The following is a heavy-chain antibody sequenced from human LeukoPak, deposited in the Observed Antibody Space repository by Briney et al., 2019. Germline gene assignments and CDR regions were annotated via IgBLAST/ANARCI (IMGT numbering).Heavy chain of an antibody. CDR1: GYSISSGYY. Sequence: SETLSLTCAVSGYSISSGYYWGWIRQPPGKGLEWIGSIYHSGSTYYNPSLKSRVTISVDTSKNQFSLKLSSVTAADTAVYYCARGFIGYMDVWGKGTTVTVSS. D-gene: IGHD3-16*02. V-gene: IGHV4-38-2*01. J-gene: IGHJ6*03. CDR3: ARGFIGYMDV. CDR2: IYHSGST.